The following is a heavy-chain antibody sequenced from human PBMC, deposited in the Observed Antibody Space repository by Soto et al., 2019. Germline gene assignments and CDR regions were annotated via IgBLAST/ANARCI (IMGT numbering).Heavy chain of an antibody. CDR2: ISAGGSNT. V-gene: IGHV3-23*01. D-gene: IGHD6-6*01. CDR3: AKEYSTSFDY. Sequence: GGSLRLSCAASGFTFSNYAMNWVRQAPGKGLEWVSAISAGGSNTDYADSVKGRFTISSDSSKNTLYLQMNSLRAEDTAVYYCAKEYSTSFDYWGQGTLVTVSS. J-gene: IGHJ4*02. CDR1: GFTFSNYA.